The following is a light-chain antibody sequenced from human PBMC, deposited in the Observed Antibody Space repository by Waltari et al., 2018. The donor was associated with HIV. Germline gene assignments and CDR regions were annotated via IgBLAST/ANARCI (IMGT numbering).Light chain of an antibody. CDR3: CSYAGSFTLI. CDR1: SRDVGGYNY. CDR2: DIN. V-gene: IGLV2-11*01. J-gene: IGLJ2*01. Sequence: QSALTQPRSVSGSPGQSVTISCTGTSRDVGGYNYVSWYQLRPGTAPKLIIYDINKRPAGVPGRFSGSGSGSTASLTISGVQADDEADYYCCSYAGSFTLIFGGGTRLTVL.